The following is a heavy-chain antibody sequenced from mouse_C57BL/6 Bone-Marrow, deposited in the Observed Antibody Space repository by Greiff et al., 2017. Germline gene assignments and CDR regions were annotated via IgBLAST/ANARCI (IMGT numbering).Heavy chain of an antibody. CDR3: ARRDGYYPWFAY. D-gene: IGHD2-3*01. CDR2: IIPSNGGT. CDR1: GYTFTSSW. Sequence: VKLQQPGTELVKPGASVKLSCKASGYTFTSSWIHWVKQSPGQGLEWIGNIIPSNGGTNYNEKFKSKATLTVDKSSSTAYMQLSSLTSENSAVYYCARRDGYYPWFAYWGQGTLVTVSA. J-gene: IGHJ3*01. V-gene: IGHV1-53*01.